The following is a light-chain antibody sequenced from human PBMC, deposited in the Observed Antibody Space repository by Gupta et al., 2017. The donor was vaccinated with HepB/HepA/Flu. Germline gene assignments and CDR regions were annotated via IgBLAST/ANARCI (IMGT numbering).Light chain of an antibody. CDR2: EVS. Sequence: QSALTQPPSASGSPGQSVTISCPGTSSDVGTYNYVSWYQQLPGKAPKLMIYEVSERPSGVPDRFSGSKSGNTASLTVSGLQAEDDAEYYCASYAGSNNLVFGGGTKLTVL. V-gene: IGLV2-8*01. CDR3: ASYAGSNNLV. J-gene: IGLJ3*02. CDR1: SSDVGTYNY.